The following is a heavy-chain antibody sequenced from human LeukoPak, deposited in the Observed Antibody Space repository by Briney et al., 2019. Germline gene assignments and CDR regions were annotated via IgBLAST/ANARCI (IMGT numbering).Heavy chain of an antibody. CDR3: ARGLPAAFPDAFDI. V-gene: IGHV3-7*04. D-gene: IGHD2-2*01. CDR1: GFTFSSYW. J-gene: IGHJ3*02. CDR2: IKKDGSEK. Sequence: GGSLRLSCAASGFTFSSYWMTWVRQAPGKGLEWVANIKKDGSEKYYVDSVKGRFTISRDNAKNSLYLQMNSLRVEDTAVYYCARGLPAAFPDAFDIWGQGTMVTVSS.